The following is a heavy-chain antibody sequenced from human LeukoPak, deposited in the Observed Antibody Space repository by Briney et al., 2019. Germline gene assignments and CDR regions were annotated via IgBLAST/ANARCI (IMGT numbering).Heavy chain of an antibody. CDR3: ARSGRTVEMAYYFDY. D-gene: IGHD5-24*01. CDR2: IIPIFGTA. J-gene: IGHJ4*02. V-gene: IGHV1-69*13. CDR1: GGTFSSYA. Sequence: SVKVSCKASGGTFSSYAISWVRQAPGQGLEWMGGIIPIFGTANYAQKFQGGVTITADESTSTAYMELSSLRSEDTAVYYCARSGRTVEMAYYFDYWGQGTLVTVSS.